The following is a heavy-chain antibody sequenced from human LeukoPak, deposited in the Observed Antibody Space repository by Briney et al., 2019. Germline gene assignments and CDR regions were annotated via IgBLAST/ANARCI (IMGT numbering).Heavy chain of an antibody. CDR3: AKEEETYCGGDCYSDY. D-gene: IGHD2-21*02. V-gene: IGHV3-30*18. CDR2: ISYDGSNK. Sequence: GRSLRLSCAASGFTFSSYSMNWVRQAPGKGLEWVAVISYDGSNKYYADSVKGRFTISRDNSKNTLYLQMNSLRAEDTAVYYCAKEEETYCGGDCYSDYWGQGTLVTVSS. CDR1: GFTFSSYS. J-gene: IGHJ4*02.